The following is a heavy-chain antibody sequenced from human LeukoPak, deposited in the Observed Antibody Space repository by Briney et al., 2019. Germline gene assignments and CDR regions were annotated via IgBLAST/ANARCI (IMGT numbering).Heavy chain of an antibody. V-gene: IGHV3-33*01. Sequence: GRSLRLSCAASGFTFSNYGVHWGRQAPGKGLEWVAVIRYDGSTKYYADSVKGRFTISRDNSKNTVYLEMNSLRAEDTAVYYCARERDALDIWGERRFVSVSS. CDR2: IRYDGSTK. CDR1: GFTFSNYG. J-gene: IGHJ3*02. CDR3: ARERDALDI.